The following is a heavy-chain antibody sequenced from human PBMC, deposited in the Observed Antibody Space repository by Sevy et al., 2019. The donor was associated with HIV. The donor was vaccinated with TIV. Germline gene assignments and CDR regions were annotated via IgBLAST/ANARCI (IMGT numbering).Heavy chain of an antibody. CDR1: GFTFSNHG. J-gene: IGHJ3*02. CDR3: AKDRKVLLVVYAIPFDVFDI. V-gene: IGHV3-30*02. D-gene: IGHD2-8*02. Sequence: GGSLRLSCAASGFTFSNHGMHWVRQAPGKGLEWVAFIRYDGSNEYDGDSVKGRFTISRDNSKNTLYLQMNSLRPEDTAVYYCAKDRKVLLVVYAIPFDVFDIWGQGTMVTVSS. CDR2: IRYDGSNE.